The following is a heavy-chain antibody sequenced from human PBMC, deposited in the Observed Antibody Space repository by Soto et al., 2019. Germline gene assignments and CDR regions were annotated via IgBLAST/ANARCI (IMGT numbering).Heavy chain of an antibody. J-gene: IGHJ4*02. D-gene: IGHD4-17*01. V-gene: IGHV4-31*03. CDR3: ARAPGGTVISYYFDY. CDR1: GGSINSGGYY. CDR2: IYFSGST. Sequence: SETLSVTCTVSGGSINSGGYYWSWIRQLPGKGLEWIGYIYFSGSTSYNPSLKSRLTISVDSSKNQFSLKMTSVTAADTAVYYCARAPGGTVISYYFDYWGRGTLVTVSS.